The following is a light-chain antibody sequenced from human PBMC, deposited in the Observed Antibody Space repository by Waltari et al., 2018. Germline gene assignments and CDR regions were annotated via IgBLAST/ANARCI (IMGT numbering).Light chain of an antibody. V-gene: IGKV3-11*01. CDR2: DAS. CDR3: HQRSKWPLT. CDR1: QNIDSY. J-gene: IGKJ4*01. Sequence: EIVLTQSPATLSLSPGERATLSGRASQNIDSYLAWYQLKPGKVPRLLLYDASNRATGIPARFSCSGSGADFTLIISSLEPEDFAVYYCHQRSKWPLTFGGGTKVEIK.